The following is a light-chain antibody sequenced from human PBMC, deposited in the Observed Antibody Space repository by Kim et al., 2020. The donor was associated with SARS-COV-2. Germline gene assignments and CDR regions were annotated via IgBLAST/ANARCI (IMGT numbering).Light chain of an antibody. Sequence: DIVMTQSPDSLAVSLGERATINCKSSQSVLYSSNNKNYLAWYQQKPGEPPKLLIYWASTRESGVPDRFSGSGSGTDFTLTISSLQAEDVAVYYCQQYYSTAPTYTFGQGTKLEI. J-gene: IGKJ2*01. CDR1: QSVLYSSNNKNY. CDR2: WAS. CDR3: QQYYSTAPTYT. V-gene: IGKV4-1*01.